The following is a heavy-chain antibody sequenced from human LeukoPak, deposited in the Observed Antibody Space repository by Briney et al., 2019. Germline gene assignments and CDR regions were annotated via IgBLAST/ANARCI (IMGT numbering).Heavy chain of an antibody. CDR2: ISPDGSRT. V-gene: IGHV3-74*01. Sequence: PGGSLRLSCAASGFTFSTHWMHWVRQTPGKGLVWVSRISPDGSRTAYADSVKGRFTISRDNARDTLYLQLNSLRAEDTAVYYCARVSSLWSFDYWGQGTLVTVSS. D-gene: IGHD3-10*01. CDR1: GFTFSTHW. CDR3: ARVSSLWSFDY. J-gene: IGHJ4*02.